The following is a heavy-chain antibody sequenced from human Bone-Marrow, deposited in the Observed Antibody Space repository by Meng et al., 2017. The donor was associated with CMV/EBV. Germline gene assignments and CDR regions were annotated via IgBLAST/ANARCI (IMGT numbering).Heavy chain of an antibody. CDR3: ARDNANGQWLVLYYYGMAV. V-gene: IGHV1-18*01. D-gene: IGHD6-19*01. CDR1: GYTFTSYG. CDR2: ISAYNGNT. J-gene: IGHJ6*01. Sequence: ASVKVSCKASGYTFTSYGISWVRQAPGQGLEWMGWISAYNGNTNYAQKLQGRVTMTTDTSTSTAYMELRSLRSDDTAVYYCARDNANGQWLVLYYYGMAVWGQGNTVNGAS.